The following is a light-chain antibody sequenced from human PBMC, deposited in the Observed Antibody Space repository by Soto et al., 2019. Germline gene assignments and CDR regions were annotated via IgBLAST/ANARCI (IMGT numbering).Light chain of an antibody. CDR3: QQYNYWPRT. CDR2: GAS. J-gene: IGKJ1*01. CDR1: RSISDS. V-gene: IGKV3-15*01. Sequence: EIVMTQSPATLSVSPGETATLSCRASRSISDSLAWYQQTPGQAPRLVVYGASTRATGVPARFSGTGSGTEFTLTISSLQSEDFAVYYCQQYNYWPRTFGQGTKVEIK.